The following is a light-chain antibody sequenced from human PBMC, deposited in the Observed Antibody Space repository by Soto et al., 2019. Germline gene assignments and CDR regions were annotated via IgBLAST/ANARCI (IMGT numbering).Light chain of an antibody. CDR3: SSYTSSSTHWV. CDR2: EVS. Sequence: SALTQPASGSGSPGQSITISCTGTSRDVGGYNYVSWYHQHPGKAPKLMIYEVSNRPSGVSNRFSGSKSGNTASLTISGLQAEDEADYYCSSYTSSSTHWVFGGGTKLTVL. V-gene: IGLV2-14*01. J-gene: IGLJ3*02. CDR1: SRDVGGYNY.